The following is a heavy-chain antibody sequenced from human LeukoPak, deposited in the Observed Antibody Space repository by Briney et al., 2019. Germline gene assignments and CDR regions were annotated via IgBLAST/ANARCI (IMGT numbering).Heavy chain of an antibody. CDR2: IYYSGST. D-gene: IGHD7-27*01. Sequence: SETLSLTCTVSGGSISSYYWSWIRQPPGKGLEWIGYIYYSGSTNYNPSLKSRVTISVDTSKNQLSLKLSSVTAADTAVYYCARHLPELGLDYWGQGTLVTVSS. CDR3: ARHLPELGLDY. CDR1: GGSISSYY. J-gene: IGHJ4*02. V-gene: IGHV4-59*08.